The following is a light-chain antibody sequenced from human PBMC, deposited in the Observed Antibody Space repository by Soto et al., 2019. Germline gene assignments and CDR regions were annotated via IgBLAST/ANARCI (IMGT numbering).Light chain of an antibody. Sequence: QSALTQPPSVSGSPGQSVTISCTGTSSDVGSYDRVSWYQQPPGTAPQLLIYEVNNRPSGVPDRFSGSKSGNTASLTISGLRAEDEADYYCSSYTNTYALVFGGGTQLTVL. CDR3: SSYTNTYALV. J-gene: IGLJ7*01. V-gene: IGLV2-18*02. CDR2: EVN. CDR1: SSDVGSYDR.